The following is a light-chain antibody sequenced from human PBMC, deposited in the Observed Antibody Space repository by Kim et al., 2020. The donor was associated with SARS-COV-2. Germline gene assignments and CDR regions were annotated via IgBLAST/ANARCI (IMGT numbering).Light chain of an antibody. Sequence: ASVKRTCTLSSGHSSYAIAWHQKQPEKGPRYVMKLNADGGHIKGDGIPDRFSGSSSGAERYLTISSLQSEDEADYYCQTWGTGAWVFGGGTQLTVL. CDR1: SGHSSYA. V-gene: IGLV4-69*01. J-gene: IGLJ3*02. CDR2: LNADGGH. CDR3: QTWGTGAWV.